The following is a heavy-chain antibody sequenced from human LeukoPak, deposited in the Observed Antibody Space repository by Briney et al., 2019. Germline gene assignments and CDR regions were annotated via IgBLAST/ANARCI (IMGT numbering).Heavy chain of an antibody. CDR2: IYYSGST. V-gene: IGHV4-59*08. J-gene: IGHJ3*02. D-gene: IGHD3-3*01. CDR3: ARANMEITIFGVVLGDAFDI. CDR1: GGSISSYY. Sequence: PSETLSLTCTVSGGSISSYYWSWIRQPPGKGLEWIGYIYYSGSTNYNPSLKSRVTISVDTSKNQFSLKLSSVTAADTAVYYCARANMEITIFGVVLGDAFDIWGQGTMVTVSS.